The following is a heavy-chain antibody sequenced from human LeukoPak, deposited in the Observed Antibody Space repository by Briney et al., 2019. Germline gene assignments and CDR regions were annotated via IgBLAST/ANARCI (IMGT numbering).Heavy chain of an antibody. CDR1: GFTFSSYG. J-gene: IGHJ6*03. CDR2: INHSGST. Sequence: PGGSLRLSCAASGFTFSSYGMSWVRQAPGKGLEWIGEINHSGSTNYNPSLKSRVTISVDTSKNQFSLKLSSVTAADTAVYYCARGPRYSSSWYGPYYYYYYMDVWGKGTTVTVSS. V-gene: IGHV4-34*01. D-gene: IGHD6-13*01. CDR3: ARGPRYSSSWYGPYYYYYYMDV.